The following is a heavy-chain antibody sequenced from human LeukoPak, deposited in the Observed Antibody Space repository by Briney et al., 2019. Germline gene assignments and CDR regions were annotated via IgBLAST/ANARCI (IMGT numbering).Heavy chain of an antibody. CDR1: GGTFSSYA. CDR3: ARRGSNWNYYFDY. V-gene: IGHV1-69*05. J-gene: IGHJ4*02. D-gene: IGHD1-7*01. Sequence: ASVKVSCKASGGTFSSYAISWVRQAPGQGLEWMGGIIPIFGTANYAQKFQGRVTITTDESTSTAYMELSSLRSEDTAVYYCARRGSNWNYYFDYWGQGTLVTVSS. CDR2: IIPIFGTA.